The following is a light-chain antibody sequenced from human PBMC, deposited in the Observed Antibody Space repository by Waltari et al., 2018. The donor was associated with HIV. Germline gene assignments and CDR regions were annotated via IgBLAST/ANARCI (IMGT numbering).Light chain of an antibody. CDR3: QQYYNTPYT. CDR2: WAS. CDR1: QTLLYPSNNRNY. V-gene: IGKV4-1*01. Sequence: DIVMTQSPDSLAVSLGARATINCKSSQTLLYPSNNRNYLAWYQQKPGQPPKLLLYWASTRESGVPDRFSGSGSGTDFTLTITSLQAEDVAVYYCQQYYNTPYTFGQGTRLEIK. J-gene: IGKJ2*01.